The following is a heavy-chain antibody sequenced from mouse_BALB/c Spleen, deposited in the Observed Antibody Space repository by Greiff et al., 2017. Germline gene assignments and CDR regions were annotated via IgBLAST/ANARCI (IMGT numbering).Heavy chain of an antibody. Sequence: QVQLKQSGAELVRPGTSVKVSCKASGYAFTNYLIEWVKQRPGQGLEWIGVINPGSGGTNYNEKFKGKATLTADKSSSTAYMQLSSLTSDDSAVYFCAREGLRFAYWGQGTLVTVSA. CDR3: AREGLRFAY. J-gene: IGHJ3*01. V-gene: IGHV1-54*01. CDR2: INPGSGGT. CDR1: GYAFTNYL. D-gene: IGHD2-4*01.